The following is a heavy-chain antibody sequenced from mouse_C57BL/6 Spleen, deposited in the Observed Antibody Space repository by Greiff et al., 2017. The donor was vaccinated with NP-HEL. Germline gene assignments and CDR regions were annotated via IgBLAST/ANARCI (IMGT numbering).Heavy chain of an antibody. D-gene: IGHD2-4*01. CDR2: IHPNSGST. J-gene: IGHJ4*01. Sequence: VQLQQPGAELVKPGASVKLSCKASGYTFTSYWMHWVKQRPGQGLEWIGMIHPNSGSTNYNEKFKSKATLTVDKSSSTAYMQLSSLTSEDSAVYDCAREDDYDVGGYYAMDYWGQGTSVTVSS. CDR1: GYTFTSYW. CDR3: AREDDYDVGGYYAMDY. V-gene: IGHV1-64*01.